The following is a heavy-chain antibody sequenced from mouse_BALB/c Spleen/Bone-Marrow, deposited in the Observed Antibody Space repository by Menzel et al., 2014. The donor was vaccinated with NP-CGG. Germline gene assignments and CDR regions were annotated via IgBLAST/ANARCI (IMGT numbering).Heavy chain of an antibody. CDR2: INPDSRTI. Sequence: EVKLQESGGGLVQPGGSLKFSCAASGFDFSRYWMSWVRQAPGKGLEWIGEINPDSRTINYSPSLKDKFIISRDNAKNTLCLRLNKVRSEDTALYYCARPEYYGCLSCWGQGTTLTVSA. J-gene: IGHJ2*01. CDR3: ARPEYYGCLSC. CDR1: GFDFSRYW. D-gene: IGHD1-2*01. V-gene: IGHV4-1*02.